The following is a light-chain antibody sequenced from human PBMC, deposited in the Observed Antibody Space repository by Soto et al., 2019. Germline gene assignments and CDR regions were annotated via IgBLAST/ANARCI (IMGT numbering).Light chain of an antibody. CDR2: EVS. CDR1: SSDV. V-gene: IGLV2-14*01. CDR3: SSYTSDIPR. J-gene: IGLJ1*01. Sequence: QSALTQPASVSGSPGQSITISCTGTSSDVSWYQQHPGKAPKLMIYEVSNRPSGVSNRFSGSKSGNTASLTISGLQTEDEDDYYCSSYTSDIPRIGTGTKGTV.